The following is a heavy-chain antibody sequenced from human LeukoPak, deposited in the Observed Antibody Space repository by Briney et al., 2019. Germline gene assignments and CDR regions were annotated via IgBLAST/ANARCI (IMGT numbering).Heavy chain of an antibody. CDR3: ARDRAGNYGATYFFDH. J-gene: IGHJ4*02. CDR2: IYSGGST. CDR1: GFTVSSNY. Sequence: PGGSLRLSCAASGFTVSSNYMSWVRQAPRKGLEWVSVIYSGGSTYYADSVKDRFTISRDNSKNTLYLQMNSLRVDDTAVYYCARDRAGNYGATYFFDHWGQGTLVAVSS. D-gene: IGHD1-7*01. V-gene: IGHV3-66*01.